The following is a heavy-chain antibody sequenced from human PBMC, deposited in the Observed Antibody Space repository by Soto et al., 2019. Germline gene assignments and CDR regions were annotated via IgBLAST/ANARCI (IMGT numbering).Heavy chain of an antibody. V-gene: IGHV3-23*01. CDR3: AKDSWEAAAVHFSGWVFDY. Sequence: GGSLRLSCAASGFTFSSYAMSWVRQAPGKGLEWVSAISGSGGSTYYADSVKGRFTISRDNSKNTLYLQMNSLRAEDTAVYYCAKDSWEAAAVHFSGWVFDYWGQGTLVTVSS. CDR2: ISGSGGST. J-gene: IGHJ4*02. CDR1: GFTFSSYA. D-gene: IGHD3-3*02.